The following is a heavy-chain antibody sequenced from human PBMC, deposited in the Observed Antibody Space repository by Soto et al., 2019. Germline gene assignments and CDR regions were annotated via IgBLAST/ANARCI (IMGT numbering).Heavy chain of an antibody. CDR1: GGTFSSYA. Sequence: SVKVSCKASGGTFSSYAISWVRQAPGQGLEWMGGIIPIFGTANYAQKFQGRVTITADESTSTAYMELSSLRAEDTAVYYCARDEGAYSSGWYSGWFDPWGQGTLVTVSS. CDR3: ARDEGAYSSGWYSGWFDP. J-gene: IGHJ5*02. V-gene: IGHV1-69*13. D-gene: IGHD6-19*01. CDR2: IIPIFGTA.